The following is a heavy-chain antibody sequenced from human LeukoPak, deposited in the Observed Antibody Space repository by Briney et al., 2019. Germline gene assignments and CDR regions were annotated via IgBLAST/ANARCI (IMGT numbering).Heavy chain of an antibody. CDR2: ISSSGGTI. D-gene: IGHD3-22*01. Sequence: GGSLRLSCAASGFTFSSYGMSWVRQAPGKGLEWVSAISSSGGTIYYADSVKGRFTISRDNAKNSLYLLMNSLRAEDTAVYYCARGYYDSSGYTLDYWGQGTLVTVSS. J-gene: IGHJ4*02. V-gene: IGHV3-48*04. CDR3: ARGYYDSSGYTLDY. CDR1: GFTFSSYG.